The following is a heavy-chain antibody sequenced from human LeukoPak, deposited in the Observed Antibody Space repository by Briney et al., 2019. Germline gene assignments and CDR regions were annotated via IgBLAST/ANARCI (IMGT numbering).Heavy chain of an antibody. D-gene: IGHD4-23*01. CDR2: IYYSGST. V-gene: IGHV4-39*02. CDR3: ARLHYGGNYGYYYYYMDV. CDR1: GGSISSSLYY. J-gene: IGHJ6*03. Sequence: SETLSLTCTVSGGSISSSLYYWGWIRQPPGKGLEWIGTIYYSGSTYYNPSLKSRVTISVDTSRNHFSLRLSSVTAADTAVYYCARLHYGGNYGYYYYYMDVWGKGTTVTISS.